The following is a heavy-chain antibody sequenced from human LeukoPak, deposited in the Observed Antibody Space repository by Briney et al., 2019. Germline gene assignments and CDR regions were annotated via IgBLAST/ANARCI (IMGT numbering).Heavy chain of an antibody. J-gene: IGHJ6*03. CDR1: RYSISSGYY. CDR3: ARIRGDIYYYMDV. Sequence: SETLSLTCSVSRYSISSGYYWSWIRQPPGKGLEWIGYIYYSGSTNYNPSLKSRVTISVDTSKNQFSLKLSSVTAADTAVYYCARIRGDIYYYMDVWGKGTTVTISS. V-gene: IGHV4-59*01. D-gene: IGHD2-21*02. CDR2: IYYSGST.